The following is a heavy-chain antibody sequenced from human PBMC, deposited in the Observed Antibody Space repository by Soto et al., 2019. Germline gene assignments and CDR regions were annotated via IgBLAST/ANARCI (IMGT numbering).Heavy chain of an antibody. CDR2: ISNSFSDGNT. Sequence: GFLRLSCAASGFTFSNYAMDWVRQAPGKGLEWVSAISNSFSDGNTHYADSVKGRFTISRDNDKNTVFLEMNSLRAEDTAVYYCAKVFSPEGGNYFDHWGQGTLVTVSS. V-gene: IGHV3-23*01. J-gene: IGHJ4*02. CDR1: GFTFSNYA. CDR3: AKVFSPEGGNYFDH.